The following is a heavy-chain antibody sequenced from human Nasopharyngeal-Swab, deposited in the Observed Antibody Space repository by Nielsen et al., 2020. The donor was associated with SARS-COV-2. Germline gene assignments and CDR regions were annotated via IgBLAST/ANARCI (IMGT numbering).Heavy chain of an antibody. CDR2: ISSSSSYI. CDR3: ARDRVVVVAATQYYFDY. D-gene: IGHD2-15*01. Sequence: GESLKISCAASGFTFSRYSMNCVRQAPGKGLEWVSSISSSSSYIYYADSVKGRFTISRDNAKNSLYLQMNSLRAEDTAVYYCARDRVVVVAATQYYFDYWGQGTLVTVSS. CDR1: GFTFSRYS. V-gene: IGHV3-21*01. J-gene: IGHJ4*02.